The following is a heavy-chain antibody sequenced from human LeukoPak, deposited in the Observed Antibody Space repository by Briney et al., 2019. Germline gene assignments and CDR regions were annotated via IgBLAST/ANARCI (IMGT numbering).Heavy chain of an antibody. Sequence: ASVKVSCKASGYTFTGYYMHWVRQAPGQGLEWMGWINPNSGGTNYAQKFQGRVTMTRDTSISTAYMELSRLRSDDTAVYYCARDRDTTVFEGFDYWGQGTLVTVSS. CDR2: INPNSGGT. V-gene: IGHV1-2*02. CDR1: GYTFTGYY. J-gene: IGHJ4*02. D-gene: IGHD4-17*01. CDR3: ARDRDTTVFEGFDY.